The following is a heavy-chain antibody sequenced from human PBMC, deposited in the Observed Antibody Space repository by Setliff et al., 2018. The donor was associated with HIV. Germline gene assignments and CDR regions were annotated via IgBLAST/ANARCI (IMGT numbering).Heavy chain of an antibody. V-gene: IGHV1-18*01. CDR1: GSSFTSYG. D-gene: IGHD2-15*01. Sequence: ASVKVSCKASGSSFTSYGLNWVRQAPGQGLEWMGWISVYNGYTNYAQKVRDRVTMTADTSTSTAYMELRSLRSDDTAVYYCARDPGVLGYCSGSICYTSGYFQHWGQGTVVTVSS. CDR3: ARDPGVLGYCSGSICYTSGYFQH. J-gene: IGHJ1*01. CDR2: ISVYNGYT.